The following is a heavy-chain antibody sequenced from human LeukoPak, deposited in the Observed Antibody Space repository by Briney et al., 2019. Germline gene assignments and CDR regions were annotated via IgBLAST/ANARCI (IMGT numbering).Heavy chain of an antibody. V-gene: IGHV4-39*01. CDR1: GGSISSSSYY. CDR3: VRSRDAYNWFDY. CDR2: IYYTGNT. D-gene: IGHD5-24*01. J-gene: IGHJ4*02. Sequence: SETLSLTCTVSGGSISSSSYYWGWIRQPPGKGLEWIGSIYYTGNTYYNPSLKSRITISVDTSKNQFSLKLTSVTAADTAVYYCVRSRDAYNWFDYWGQGTLVTVSS.